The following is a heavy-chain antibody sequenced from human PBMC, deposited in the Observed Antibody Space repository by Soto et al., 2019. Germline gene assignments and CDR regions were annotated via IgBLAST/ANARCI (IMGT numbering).Heavy chain of an antibody. CDR2: VSGYTGDT. J-gene: IGHJ6*02. CDR1: GYTFSRYG. Sequence: QGQLVQSGPEVKKPGASVKVSCKASGYTFSRYGISWVRQAPGQGLDWMGWVSGYTGDTKYAQKVQRRVTMTIDTSTYTAYMELRSLTSDDTAKYYCAKNGQPPYYYYGMDVWGQGTTVTVSS. CDR3: AKNGQPPYYYYGMDV. V-gene: IGHV1-18*01. D-gene: IGHD2-8*01.